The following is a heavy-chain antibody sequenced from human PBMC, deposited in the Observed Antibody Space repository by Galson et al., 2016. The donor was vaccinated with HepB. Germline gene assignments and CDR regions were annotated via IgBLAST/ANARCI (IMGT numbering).Heavy chain of an antibody. V-gene: IGHV3-23*01. CDR2: ISGSGGST. CDR1: GFTFSSYA. D-gene: IGHD2-2*01. Sequence: SLRLSCAASGFTFSSYAMSWVRQAPGKGLEWVSGISGSGGSTYYADSVKGRFTISRDNSKNTLYLQLNSLRAEDTAVYYCAKDSRPYCSTTRCSPFDYWGQGTPVTVSS. CDR3: AKDSRPYCSTTRCSPFDY. J-gene: IGHJ4*02.